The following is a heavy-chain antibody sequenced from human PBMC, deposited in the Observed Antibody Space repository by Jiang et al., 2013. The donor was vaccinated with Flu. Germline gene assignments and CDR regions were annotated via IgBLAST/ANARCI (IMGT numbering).Heavy chain of an antibody. CDR3: AKDRSIGAAKYDFDY. CDR1: GFTFSSYA. V-gene: IGHV3-30*09. Sequence: VQLVESGGGVVQPGRSLRLSCAASGFTFSSYAMHWVRQAPDKGLEWVAVIANDGRDKHIADSVKGRFAISRDNSKNTLYLQLNGLRDEDTAVYFCAKDRSIGAAKYDFDYWGQGTLVTVSS. CDR2: IANDGRDK. J-gene: IGHJ4*02. D-gene: IGHD1-26*01.